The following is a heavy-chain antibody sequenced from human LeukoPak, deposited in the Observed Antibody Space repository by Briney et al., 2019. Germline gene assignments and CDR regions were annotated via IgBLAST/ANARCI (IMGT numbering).Heavy chain of an antibody. CDR1: GFTFSSYA. CDR2: IKQDGSEK. D-gene: IGHD1-26*01. V-gene: IGHV3-7*01. Sequence: PGGSLRLSYAASGFTFSSYAMSWVRQAPGKGLEWVANIKQDGSEKNYVDSVKGRFTISRDNARNSLYLQMNSLRVEDTAVYYCARDGAPQWGDWGQGTLVTVSS. CDR3: ARDGAPQWGD. J-gene: IGHJ4*02.